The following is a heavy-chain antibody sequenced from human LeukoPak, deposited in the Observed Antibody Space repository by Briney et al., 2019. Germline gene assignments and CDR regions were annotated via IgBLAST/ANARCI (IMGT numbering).Heavy chain of an antibody. V-gene: IGHV3-21*01. CDR1: GFTFSSYA. CDR3: AREGGSTKYHFDY. CDR2: ISSSSSYI. Sequence: GGSLRLSCAASGFTFSSYAMSWVRQAPGKGLEWVSSISSSSSYIYYADSVKGRFTISRDNAKNSLYLQMNSLRAEDTAVYYCAREGGSTKYHFDYWGQGTLVTVSS. J-gene: IGHJ4*02. D-gene: IGHD2-8*01.